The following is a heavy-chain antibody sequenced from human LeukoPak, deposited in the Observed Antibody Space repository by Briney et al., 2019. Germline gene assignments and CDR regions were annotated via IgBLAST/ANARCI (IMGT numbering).Heavy chain of an antibody. V-gene: IGHV3-73*01. CDR1: GFTFRGSA. Sequence: GGSLRLSCAASGFTFRGSAMHWVRQASGKGLEWVGRIRSKANSYATSYAASVKGRFTISRDDSKNTLYLQMNSLRADDTAVYYCAKVEGSGGYYYRPSDYWGQGTLVTVSS. CDR3: AKVEGSGGYYYRPSDY. J-gene: IGHJ4*02. D-gene: IGHD3-22*01. CDR2: IRSKANSYAT.